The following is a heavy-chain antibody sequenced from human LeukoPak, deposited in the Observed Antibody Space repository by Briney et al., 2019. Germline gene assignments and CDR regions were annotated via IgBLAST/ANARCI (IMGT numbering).Heavy chain of an antibody. CDR3: ARGRIAKIVVVHSFHYGMDV. V-gene: IGHV4-34*01. CDR2: INGYTGNT. J-gene: IGHJ6*02. CDR1: GGSFTDYF. Sequence: PSETLSLTCDVFGGSFTDYFWTWIRQSPGKGLEWIGEINGYTGNTNYNPSLNSRVSISLEKSKNQFSLELRSVTAADTAVYYCARGRIAKIVVVHSFHYGMDVWGQGTTVTVSS. D-gene: IGHD3-22*01.